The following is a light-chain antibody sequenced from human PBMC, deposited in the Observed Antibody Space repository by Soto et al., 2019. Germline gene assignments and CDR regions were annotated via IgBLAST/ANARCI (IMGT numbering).Light chain of an antibody. Sequence: DIQITQSPSTLSASVGDRVTITCPASESISNLLAWYQQKPGKAPKLLIYKASNLQSGVPSRFSGSASGTQFTLTINKLQPDDFAIYYCQQYKKFPWTFGRASKVDI. CDR1: ESISNL. CDR2: KAS. CDR3: QQYKKFPWT. V-gene: IGKV1-5*03. J-gene: IGKJ1*01.